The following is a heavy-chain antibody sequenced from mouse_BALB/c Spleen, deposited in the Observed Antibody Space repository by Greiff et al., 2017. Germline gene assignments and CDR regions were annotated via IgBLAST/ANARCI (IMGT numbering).Heavy chain of an antibody. Sequence: EVQGVESGGGLVKPGGSLKLSCAASGFTFSSHAMSWVRQSPEKRLEWVAEISSGGSYTYYPDTVTGRFTISRDNAKNTLYLEMSSLRSEDTAMYYCATYRYSAMDYWGQGTSVTVSS. V-gene: IGHV5-9-4*01. CDR3: ATYRYSAMDY. D-gene: IGHD2-14*01. CDR2: ISSGGSYT. J-gene: IGHJ4*01. CDR1: GFTFSSHA.